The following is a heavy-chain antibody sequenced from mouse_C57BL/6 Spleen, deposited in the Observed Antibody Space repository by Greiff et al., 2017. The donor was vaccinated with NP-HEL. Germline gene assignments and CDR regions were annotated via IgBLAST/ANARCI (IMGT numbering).Heavy chain of an antibody. D-gene: IGHD2-3*01. J-gene: IGHJ2*01. V-gene: IGHV1-19*01. CDR2: INPYNGGT. Sequence: VQLKESGPVLVKPGASVKMSCKASGYTFTDYYMNWVKQSHGKSLEWIGVINPYNGGTSYNQKFKGKATLTVEKSSSTAYMELNSLTSEDSAVYYCARRRDGYYDYWGQGTTLTVSS. CDR3: ARRRDGYYDY. CDR1: GYTFTDYY.